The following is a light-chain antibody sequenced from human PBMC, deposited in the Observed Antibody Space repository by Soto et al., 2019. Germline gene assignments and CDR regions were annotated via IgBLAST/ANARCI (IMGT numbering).Light chain of an antibody. J-gene: IGKJ3*01. CDR1: QSISSW. Sequence: DIQMTQSPSTLSASVGDRVTITCRASQSISSWLAWYQQKPGKAPKLLIYDASSLESGVPSRFSGSGSGTEFTLTISSLQPDDFATYYCQQYNSYPLTFGPRTKVDIK. V-gene: IGKV1-5*01. CDR2: DAS. CDR3: QQYNSYPLT.